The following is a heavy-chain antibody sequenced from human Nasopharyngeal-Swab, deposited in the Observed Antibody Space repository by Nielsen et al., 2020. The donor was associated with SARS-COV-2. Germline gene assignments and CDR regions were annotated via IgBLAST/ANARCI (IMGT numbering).Heavy chain of an antibody. CDR2: IWHDGSNK. CDR1: GFTFSSYG. J-gene: IGHJ4*02. D-gene: IGHD2-2*01. CDR3: ARDLRCSSTSCYDEAAY. V-gene: IGHV3-33*01. Sequence: GGSLRLSCAASGFTFSSYGMHWVRQAPGKGLEWVAVIWHDGSNKYYADSVKGRFTISRDNSKNTLYLQMNSLRAEDTAVYYCARDLRCSSTSCYDEAAYWGQGTLVTVSS.